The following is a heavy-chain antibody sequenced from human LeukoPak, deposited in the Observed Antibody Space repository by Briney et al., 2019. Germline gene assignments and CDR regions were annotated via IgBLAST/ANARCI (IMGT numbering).Heavy chain of an antibody. J-gene: IGHJ3*02. CDR2: IYYSGST. D-gene: IGHD4-17*01. CDR1: GGSISSGDYY. CDR3: ARAPHDYGDAFDI. V-gene: IGHV4-30-4*01. Sequence: SETLSLTCTVSGGSISSGDYYWSWIRQPPGKGLEWIGYIYYSGSTYYNPSLKSRVTISVDTSKNQFSLKLSSVTAADTAVYYCARAPHDYGDAFDIWGQGTMVTVSS.